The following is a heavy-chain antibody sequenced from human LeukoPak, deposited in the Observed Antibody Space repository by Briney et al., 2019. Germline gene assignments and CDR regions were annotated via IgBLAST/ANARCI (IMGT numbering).Heavy chain of an antibody. CDR1: GFTVSYNY. D-gene: IGHD2-15*01. V-gene: IGHV3-66*01. CDR3: VRDGRYCSGGRCFPI. J-gene: IGHJ4*02. Sequence: GGSLRLSCAASGFTVSYNYMSWVRQAPGKGLEWVSVIYSGGSTYYADSVKGRFTISRDNSKNTLYFQMSSLRAEDTALYYCVRDGRYCSGGRCFPIWGQGTLVTVST. CDR2: IYSGGST.